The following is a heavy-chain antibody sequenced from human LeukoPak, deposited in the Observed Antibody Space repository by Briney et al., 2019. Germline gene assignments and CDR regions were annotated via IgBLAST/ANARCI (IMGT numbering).Heavy chain of an antibody. Sequence: GGSLRLSCAASGFTFTSYNMNWVRQAPGKGLEWVSSITSSSSYIYYADSVKGRFTISRDNAKNSLYLQMNSLRAEDTAVYYCARDPGIQLWSDLDYWGQGTLVTVSS. CDR3: ARDPGIQLWSDLDY. CDR1: GFTFTSYN. V-gene: IGHV3-21*01. J-gene: IGHJ4*02. CDR2: ITSSSSYI. D-gene: IGHD5-18*01.